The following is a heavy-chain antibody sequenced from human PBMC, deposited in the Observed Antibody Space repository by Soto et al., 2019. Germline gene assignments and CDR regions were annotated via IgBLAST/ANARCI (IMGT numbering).Heavy chain of an antibody. D-gene: IGHD1-26*01. CDR3: AKGYHRWEAGAFLDY. V-gene: IGHV3-23*01. CDR2: ISGSGGST. CDR1: GFTFSSYA. J-gene: IGHJ4*02. Sequence: GGSLRLSCAASGFTFSSYAMSWVRQAPGKGLEWVSAISGSGGSTYYADSVKGRFTISRDNSKNTLYLQMNSLRAEDTTVYYCAKGYHRWEAGAFLDYWGQGTLVTVSS.